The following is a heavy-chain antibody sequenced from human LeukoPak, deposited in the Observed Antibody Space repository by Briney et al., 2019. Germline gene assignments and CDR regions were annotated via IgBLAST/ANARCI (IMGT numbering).Heavy chain of an antibody. Sequence: SVKVSCKASGGTFSSYAISWVRQAPGQGLEWMGRIIPILGIANYAQKFQGRVTITADKSTSTAYMELSSLRSEDTAVYYCARDPHCSGGSCYPPYYYGMDVWGQGTTVTVSS. J-gene: IGHJ6*02. CDR3: ARDPHCSGGSCYPPYYYGMDV. CDR2: IIPILGIA. V-gene: IGHV1-69*04. D-gene: IGHD2-15*01. CDR1: GGTFSSYA.